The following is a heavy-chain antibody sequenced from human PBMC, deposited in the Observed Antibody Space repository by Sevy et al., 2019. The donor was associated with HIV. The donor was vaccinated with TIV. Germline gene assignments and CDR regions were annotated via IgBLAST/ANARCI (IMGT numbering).Heavy chain of an antibody. J-gene: IGHJ4*02. CDR1: GGSISSSSYY. CDR3: ARRVGYGDYVDY. D-gene: IGHD4-17*01. Sequence: SETLSLTCTVSGGSISSSSYYWGWIRQPPGKGLEWIGSIYYSGSTYYNPSLKSRVTISVDTSKNQFSLKRSSVTAADTAVYYCARRVGYGDYVDYWGQGTLVTVSS. CDR2: IYYSGST. V-gene: IGHV4-39*01.